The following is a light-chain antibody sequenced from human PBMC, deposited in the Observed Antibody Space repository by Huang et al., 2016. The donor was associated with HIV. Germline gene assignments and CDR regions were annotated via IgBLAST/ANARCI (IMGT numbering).Light chain of an antibody. CDR2: GAS. V-gene: IGKV3-20*01. CDR1: KRVSSSY. Sequence: EIVLTQSPGTLSLSPGERATLSCRATKRVSSSYLAWYQQKPGRAPRLLIYGASSRATGIPDRFSGSGSGTDFTLTISRLEPEDFAVYYCQQYGNSPYTFGQGTKLDIK. CDR3: QQYGNSPYT. J-gene: IGKJ2*01.